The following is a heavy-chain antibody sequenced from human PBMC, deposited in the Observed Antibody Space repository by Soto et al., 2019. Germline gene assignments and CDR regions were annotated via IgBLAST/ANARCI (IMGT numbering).Heavy chain of an antibody. V-gene: IGHV3-48*01. Sequence: PGGSLRLSCATSGFILSDCAMNWVRQAPGKGPEWVSYISSSSSVIDYADSVKGRFTISRDNSKNTLYLQMNSLRAEDTAVYYCAREAGYYGSGSYYGYWGQGTLVTVSS. J-gene: IGHJ4*02. CDR2: ISSSSSVI. CDR3: AREAGYYGSGSYYGY. D-gene: IGHD3-10*01. CDR1: GFILSDCA.